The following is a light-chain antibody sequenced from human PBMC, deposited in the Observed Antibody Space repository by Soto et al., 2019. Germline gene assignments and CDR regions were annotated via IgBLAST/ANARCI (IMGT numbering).Light chain of an antibody. J-gene: IGKJ1*01. CDR3: QQXYSSPRT. Sequence: DIQMTQSPSTLSAGVGDRVTITCRASQRISTYLNWYQQKPGKAPTLLIYAASSLQSGVPSRFSGGGSGTDFTLTINTLQPEDFATYFCQQXYSSPRTFGQGTKV. CDR1: QRISTY. V-gene: IGKV1-39*01. CDR2: AAS.